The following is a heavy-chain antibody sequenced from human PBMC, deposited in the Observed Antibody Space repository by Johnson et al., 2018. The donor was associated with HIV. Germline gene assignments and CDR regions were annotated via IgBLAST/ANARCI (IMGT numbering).Heavy chain of an antibody. J-gene: IGHJ3*02. Sequence: QVQLVESGGGVVQPGRSLRLSCAASGFTLSHYGMHWVRQAPGKGLEWVSLISWDGGSTYYADSVKGRFTISRDNSKNTLYLQMNSLRAEDTAVYYCAKAFEYSSSSMAFDIWGQGTMVTVSS. CDR3: AKAFEYSSSSMAFDI. V-gene: IGHV3-NL1*01. CDR2: ISWDGGST. CDR1: GFTLSHYG. D-gene: IGHD6-6*01.